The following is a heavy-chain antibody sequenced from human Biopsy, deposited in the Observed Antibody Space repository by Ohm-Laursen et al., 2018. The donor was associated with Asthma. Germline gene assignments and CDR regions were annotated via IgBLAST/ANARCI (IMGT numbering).Heavy chain of an antibody. Sequence: SSVKVSCKSLGGTFNTYVIGWVRQAPGQGLEWMGGINSVFGTTTYPQKLQDRVTITADDSTSTVYMEWSSLRSEDTAVYYCARKAGSCISRTCYSLDFWGQGTLVTVSS. CDR1: GGTFNTYV. CDR2: INSVFGTT. D-gene: IGHD2-2*01. J-gene: IGHJ4*02. CDR3: ARKAGSCISRTCYSLDF. V-gene: IGHV1-69*01.